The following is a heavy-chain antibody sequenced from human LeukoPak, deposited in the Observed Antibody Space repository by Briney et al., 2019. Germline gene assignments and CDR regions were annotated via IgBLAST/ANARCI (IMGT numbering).Heavy chain of an antibody. CDR2: ISSSSSTI. J-gene: IGHJ6*02. CDR3: ARESRLLRFGELLSQNYYYYGMDV. Sequence: GGSLRLSCAASGFTFSSYSMNWVRQPPWKGLDWVSYISSSSSTIYYADSVKGRFTIYRDNAKYSLYLQMNSLRDEDTAVYYCARESRLLRFGELLSQNYYYYGMDVWGQGTTVTVSS. CDR1: GFTFSSYS. D-gene: IGHD3-10*01. V-gene: IGHV3-48*02.